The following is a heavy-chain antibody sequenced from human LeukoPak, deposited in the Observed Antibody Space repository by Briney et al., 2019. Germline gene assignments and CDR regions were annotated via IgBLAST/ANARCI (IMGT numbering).Heavy chain of an antibody. CDR2: IYDTGST. V-gene: IGHV4-59*01. CDR1: GGSISGYK. D-gene: IGHD3-3*01. Sequence: SETLSLTCSVSGGSISGYKWTWIRQPPGTGPEWIGYIYDTGSTNYNSSLRSRVTISVDTSRNQFSLTLPSVTAADTAVYYCARFWSGFDYWGQGALVTVSS. J-gene: IGHJ4*02. CDR3: ARFWSGFDY.